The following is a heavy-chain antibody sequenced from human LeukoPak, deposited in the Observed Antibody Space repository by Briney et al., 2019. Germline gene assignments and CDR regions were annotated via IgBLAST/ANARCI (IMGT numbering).Heavy chain of an antibody. CDR2: INTNTGNP. J-gene: IGHJ4*02. Sequence: ASVKVSCKASGYTFTSYAMNWVRQAPGQGLEWMGWINTNTGNPTYAQGFTGRFVFSLDTSVSTAYLQISSLKAEDTAVYYCARSPPRYCSGGSRYSSATFDYWGQGTLVTVSS. CDR3: ARSPPRYCSGGSRYSSATFDY. D-gene: IGHD2-15*01. CDR1: GYTFTSYA. V-gene: IGHV7-4-1*02.